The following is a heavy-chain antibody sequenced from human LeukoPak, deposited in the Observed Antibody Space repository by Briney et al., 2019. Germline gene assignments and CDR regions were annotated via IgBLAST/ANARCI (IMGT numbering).Heavy chain of an antibody. V-gene: IGHV3-74*01. Sequence: PGGSLRLSCEVSGFTFSSYWMHWVRHAPGKGLVWVSRINSDGSSTSDADSVKGRFTISRDNAKNTLYLQMNSLRAEDTAVYYCAKVVPMVRGVKGFDYWGQGTLVTVSS. D-gene: IGHD3-10*01. CDR3: AKVVPMVRGVKGFDY. CDR2: INSDGSST. J-gene: IGHJ4*02. CDR1: GFTFSSYW.